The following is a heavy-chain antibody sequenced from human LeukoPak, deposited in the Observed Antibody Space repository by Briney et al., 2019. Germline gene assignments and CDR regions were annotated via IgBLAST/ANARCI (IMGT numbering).Heavy chain of an antibody. Sequence: SETLSLTCAVYGGSFSGYYWSWIRQPPGKGLEWIGEINHSGSTNYNPSLKSRVTISVDTSKNQFSLRLSSVTAADTAVYYCARHYTSKADYFDYWAREPWSPSPQ. CDR3: ARHYTSKADYFDY. CDR2: INHSGST. CDR1: GGSFSGYY. V-gene: IGHV4-34*01. D-gene: IGHD3-3*01. J-gene: IGHJ4*02.